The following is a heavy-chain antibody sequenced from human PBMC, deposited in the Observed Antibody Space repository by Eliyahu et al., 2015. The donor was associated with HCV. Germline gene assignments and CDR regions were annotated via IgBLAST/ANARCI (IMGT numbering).Heavy chain of an antibody. D-gene: IGHD6-6*01. CDR1: GFTFSNYW. V-gene: IGHV3-7*03. Sequence: EVQLVESGGGLVQPGGSLRLSCAASGFTFSNYWMGWVRQAPGKGLEWVANIKEDGSEKYYVDSVKGRFTISRDSAKNSLYLQMNSLRADDTAVYYCARDLPLEHSSQGNWFDPWGQGTLVTVSS. J-gene: IGHJ5*02. CDR2: IKEDGSEK. CDR3: ARDLPLEHSSQGNWFDP.